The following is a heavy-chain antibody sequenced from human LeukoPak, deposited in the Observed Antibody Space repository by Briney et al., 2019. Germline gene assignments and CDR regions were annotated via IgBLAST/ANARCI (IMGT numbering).Heavy chain of an antibody. CDR1: GYIFTGYF. Sequence: ASVKVSCKASGYIFTGYFMHWVRQAPGQGLEWMGWLNPNSGDTNYAQKFQGRVTMTRDTSISTAYMELSRLRSDDTAVYYCARDNDSRDPPHFDYWGQGTLVTVSS. J-gene: IGHJ4*02. D-gene: IGHD3-16*01. V-gene: IGHV1-2*02. CDR3: ARDNDSRDPPHFDY. CDR2: LNPNSGDT.